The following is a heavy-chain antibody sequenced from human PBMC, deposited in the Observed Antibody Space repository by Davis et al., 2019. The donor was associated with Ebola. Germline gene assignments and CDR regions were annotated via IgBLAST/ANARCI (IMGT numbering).Heavy chain of an antibody. CDR2: IYSGGST. Sequence: GESLKISCAASGFTVSSNYMSWVRQAPGKGLEWVSVIYSGGSTYYADSVKGRFTISRDNSKNTLYLQMNSLRAEDTAVYYCARLKRSYYYYGMDVWGQGTTVTVSS. CDR1: GFTVSSNY. D-gene: IGHD3-10*01. J-gene: IGHJ6*02. V-gene: IGHV3-66*04. CDR3: ARLKRSYYYYGMDV.